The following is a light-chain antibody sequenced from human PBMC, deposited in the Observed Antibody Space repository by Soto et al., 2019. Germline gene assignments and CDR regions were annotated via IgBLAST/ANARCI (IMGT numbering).Light chain of an antibody. CDR3: QQYGSSPGT. V-gene: IGKV3-20*01. CDR2: GIS. J-gene: IGKJ1*01. CDR1: QSVSSNH. Sequence: EIVLTQSPGTLSLSPGERATLSCRASQSVSSNHLAWYKQKPGQAPRLLIYGISSRATGIPDRFSGSGSGTDFTLTISRLEPEDFEVYYCQQYGSSPGTFGQGTKVDIK.